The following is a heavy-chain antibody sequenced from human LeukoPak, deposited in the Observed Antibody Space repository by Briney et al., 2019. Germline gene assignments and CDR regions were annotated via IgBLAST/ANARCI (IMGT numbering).Heavy chain of an antibody. Sequence: PGRSLRLSCAASGFTFDDYAMHWVRQAPGKGLEWVSAISGSGGSTYYADSVKGRFTISRHNSKNTLYLQMNSLRAEDTAVYYCATTSRFSSRAQYYYNTSMAARGPGTPVTVSS. V-gene: IGHV3-23*01. CDR2: ISGSGGST. D-gene: IGHD6-19*01. CDR1: GFTFDDYA. J-gene: IGHJ6*02. CDR3: ATTSRFSSRAQYYYNTSMAA.